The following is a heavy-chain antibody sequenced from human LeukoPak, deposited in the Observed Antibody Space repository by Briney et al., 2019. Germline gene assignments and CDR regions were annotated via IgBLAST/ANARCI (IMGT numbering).Heavy chain of an antibody. CDR3: VRGNGGSYFDY. Sequence: PSETLSLTCTVSGGSISNYYWSCIRQPAGKGLEWIGRIYISGSTHYNPSLKSRVTVSVDPSKNQFSLKLSSVTAADTAVYYCVRGNGGSYFDYWGQGTLVTVSS. CDR2: IYISGST. J-gene: IGHJ4*02. V-gene: IGHV4-4*07. CDR1: GGSISNYY. D-gene: IGHD2-8*01.